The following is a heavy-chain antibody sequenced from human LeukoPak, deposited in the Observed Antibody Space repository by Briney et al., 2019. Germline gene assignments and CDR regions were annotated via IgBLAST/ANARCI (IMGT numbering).Heavy chain of an antibody. D-gene: IGHD3-10*01. CDR1: GYSFISYW. CDR3: ARAPARYGSGSYTHYFDY. CDR2: IYPGDSDT. V-gene: IGHV5-51*01. Sequence: GESLKISCKGSGYSFISYWIGWVRQIPGKGLEWMGIIYPGDSDTRYSPSFQGQVIISADKSISTAYLQWSSLKASDTAMYYCARAPARYGSGSYTHYFDYWGQGTLVTVSS. J-gene: IGHJ4*02.